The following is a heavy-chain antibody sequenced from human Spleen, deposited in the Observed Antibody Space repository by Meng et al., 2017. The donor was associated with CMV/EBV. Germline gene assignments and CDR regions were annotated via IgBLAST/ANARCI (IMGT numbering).Heavy chain of an antibody. CDR3: AREGSSSWYGDDY. CDR2: INPNIDNA. J-gene: IGHJ4*02. D-gene: IGHD6-13*01. Sequence: KAYGYSFTGYNIHWVRQAPGQGLEWLGWINPNIDNANYAQRFQGRVTMTMDTSITTVYMELSSLTSDDTAVYYCAREGSSSWYGDDYWGQGTLVTVSS. V-gene: IGHV1-2*02. CDR1: GYSFTGYN.